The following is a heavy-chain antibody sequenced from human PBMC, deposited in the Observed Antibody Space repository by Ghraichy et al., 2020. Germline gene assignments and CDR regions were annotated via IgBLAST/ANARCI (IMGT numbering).Heavy chain of an antibody. CDR2: INHSGST. J-gene: IGHJ6*02. Sequence: ETLSLTCAVYGGSFSGYYWSWIRQPPGKGLEWIGEINHSGSTNYNPSLKSRVTISVDTSKNQFSLKLSSVTAADTAVYYCARRFRRKYSSGWAHYYYYGMDVWGQGTTVTVSS. V-gene: IGHV4-34*01. D-gene: IGHD6-19*01. CDR1: GGSFSGYY. CDR3: ARRFRRKYSSGWAHYYYYGMDV.